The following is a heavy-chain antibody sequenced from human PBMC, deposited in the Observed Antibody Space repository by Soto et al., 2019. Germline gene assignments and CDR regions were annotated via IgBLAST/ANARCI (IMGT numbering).Heavy chain of an antibody. V-gene: IGHV4-31*03. CDR2: IYYSGST. Sequence: QVQLQESGPGLVKPSQTLSLTCTVSGGSISSGGYYWSWIRQHPGKGLEWIGYIYYSGSTYYNPSLNSRVTIPVDTSKNQFSLKLSSVTAADTAVYYCARDRIVVVAATVNYYYGMDVWGQGTTVTVSS. CDR3: ARDRIVVVAATVNYYYGMDV. J-gene: IGHJ6*02. CDR1: GGSISSGGYY. D-gene: IGHD2-15*01.